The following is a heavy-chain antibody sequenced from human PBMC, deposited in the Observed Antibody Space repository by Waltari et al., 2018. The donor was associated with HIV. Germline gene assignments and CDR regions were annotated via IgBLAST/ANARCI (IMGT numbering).Heavy chain of an antibody. D-gene: IGHD2-15*01. CDR2: INPNRGGT. Sequence: QVQLVQSGAEVKKPGASVKVSCKASGYTFTGYYMHWGRQAPGQGLEWMGWINPNRGGTNYAQKLQGRVTMTRDTSISTAYMELSRLRSDDTAVYYCARTFLYCSGGTCYFDYWGQGTLVTVSS. J-gene: IGHJ4*02. CDR3: ARTFLYCSGGTCYFDY. CDR1: GYTFTGYY. V-gene: IGHV1-2*02.